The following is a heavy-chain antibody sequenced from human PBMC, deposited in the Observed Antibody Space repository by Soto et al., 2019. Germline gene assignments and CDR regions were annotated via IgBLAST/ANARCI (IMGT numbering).Heavy chain of an antibody. CDR3: ARAPLPDYYDSSGYYYGDAFDI. CDR2: ISAYNGNT. V-gene: IGHV1-18*01. J-gene: IGHJ3*02. CDR1: GYTFTSYG. D-gene: IGHD3-22*01. Sequence: QVQLVQSGAEVKKPGASVKVSCKASGYTFTSYGISWVRQAPGQGLEWMGWISAYNGNTNYAQKLQGRVTMTTDTSTSTAYMELRSLRSDDTAVYYCARAPLPDYYDSSGYYYGDAFDIWGQETMVTVSS.